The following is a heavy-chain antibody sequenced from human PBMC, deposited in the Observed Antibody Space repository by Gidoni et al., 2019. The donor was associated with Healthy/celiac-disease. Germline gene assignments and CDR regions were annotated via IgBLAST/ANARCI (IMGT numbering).Heavy chain of an antibody. CDR3: ARHLGIAAAGPYGY. Sequence: QLQLQESGPGLVKPSETLSLTCTVSGGSISSSSYYWGWIRQPPGKGLEWIGSIYYSGSTYYNPSLKSRVTISVDTSKNQFSLKLSSVTAADTAVYYCARHLGIAAAGPYGYWGQGTLVTVSS. CDR2: IYYSGST. V-gene: IGHV4-39*01. D-gene: IGHD6-13*01. CDR1: GGSISSSSYY. J-gene: IGHJ4*02.